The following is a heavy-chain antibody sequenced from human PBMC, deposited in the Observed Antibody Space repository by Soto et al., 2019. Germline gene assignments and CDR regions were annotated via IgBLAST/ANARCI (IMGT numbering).Heavy chain of an antibody. CDR3: ARRGSGSYYDY. CDR1: GFTFSSYA. D-gene: IGHD1-26*01. CDR2: ISGSGDST. J-gene: IGHJ4*02. Sequence: EVQLLESGGGLVQPGGSLRLSCAASGFTFSSYAMRWVRQAPVKGLEWVSAISGSGDSTYYADSVKGRFTISRDNSKNTLYLQMNGLRAEDEAVYYCARRGSGSYYDYWGQGTLVTVSS. V-gene: IGHV3-23*01.